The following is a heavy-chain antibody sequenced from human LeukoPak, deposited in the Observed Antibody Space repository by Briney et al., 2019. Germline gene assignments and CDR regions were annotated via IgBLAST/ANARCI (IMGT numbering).Heavy chain of an antibody. Sequence: PSETLPLTCTVSGGSVSSGSYYWSWIRQPPGKGLEWIGYIYYSGSTNYNPSPKSRVTISVDTSKNQFSLKLSSVTAADTAVYYCARNDEKGDGYNIFDYWGQGTLVTVSS. J-gene: IGHJ4*02. V-gene: IGHV4-61*01. CDR1: GGSVSSGSYY. D-gene: IGHD5-24*01. CDR2: IYYSGST. CDR3: ARNDEKGDGYNIFDY.